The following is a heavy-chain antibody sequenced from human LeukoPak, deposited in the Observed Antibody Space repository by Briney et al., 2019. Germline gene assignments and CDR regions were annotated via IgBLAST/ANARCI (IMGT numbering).Heavy chain of an antibody. CDR1: GFAFSSYG. V-gene: IGHV3-30*18. D-gene: IGHD5-24*01. CDR2: ISYDGSNK. Sequence: GGSLRLSCAASGFAFSSYGMHWVRRAPGKGLEWVAVISYDGSNKYYADSVKGRFTISRDNSKNTLYLQMNSLRAEDTAVYYCAKEGRSLQTYWGQGTLVTVSS. CDR3: AKEGRSLQTY. J-gene: IGHJ4*02.